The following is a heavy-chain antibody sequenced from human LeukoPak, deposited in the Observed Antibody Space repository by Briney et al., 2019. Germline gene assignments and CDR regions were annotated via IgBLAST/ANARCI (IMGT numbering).Heavy chain of an antibody. CDR3: ARYSSGWSTSGFDY. Sequence: ASVKVSCKASGYTFTSYGISWVRQAPGQGLEWMGWISTNSGNTNYAQNLQGRFIMTTDTSTSTAYMELRSLRSDDTAVYYCARYSSGWSTSGFDYWGQGTLVTVSS. J-gene: IGHJ4*02. D-gene: IGHD6-19*01. CDR1: GYTFTSYG. CDR2: ISTNSGNT. V-gene: IGHV1-18*01.